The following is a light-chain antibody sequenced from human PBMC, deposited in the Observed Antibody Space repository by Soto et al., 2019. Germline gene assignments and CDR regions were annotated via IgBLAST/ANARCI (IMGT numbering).Light chain of an antibody. CDR2: DVA. CDR1: SSDVGGSNF. CDR3: VSYTSSTTYG. J-gene: IGLJ1*01. Sequence: QSALPQPASVSDSPGQAITISCTGTSSDVGGSNFVSWYQQHPGKPPKLIIYDVANRPSGVSNRFSGSKSGSTASLIISRLQTEDEANYYCVSYTSSTTYGFGTGTKVTVL. V-gene: IGLV2-14*03.